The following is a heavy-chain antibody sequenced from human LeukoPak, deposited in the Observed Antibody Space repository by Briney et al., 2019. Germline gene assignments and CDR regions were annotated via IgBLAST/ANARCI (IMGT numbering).Heavy chain of an antibody. CDR3: ARALGSYSSSRCWFDP. D-gene: IGHD6-6*01. CDR2: IKQDGSEK. Sequence: GGSLRLSCAASGFSFSSYWMSWVRQAPGKGLEWVANIKQDGSEKYYVDSVKGRFTISRDNAKNSLYLQMNSLRAEDTAVYYCARALGSYSSSRCWFDPWGQGTLVTVSS. J-gene: IGHJ5*02. CDR1: GFSFSSYW. V-gene: IGHV3-7*01.